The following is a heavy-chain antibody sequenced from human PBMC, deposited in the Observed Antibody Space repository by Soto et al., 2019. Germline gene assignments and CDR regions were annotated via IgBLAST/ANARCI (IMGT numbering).Heavy chain of an antibody. Sequence: EVQLLESGGGLVQPGGSLRLSCAASGFTFNNYAMTWVRQAPGKGLEWVSAISGGGDTTSYADSVKGRFTVSRDGSKNTLYLEMSGLRAEDKALYSCARGRGGSGSLTPRVDFWGQGTLVTVSS. CDR2: ISGGGDTT. D-gene: IGHD3-10*01. CDR1: GFTFNNYA. CDR3: ARGRGGSGSLTPRVDF. J-gene: IGHJ4*02. V-gene: IGHV3-23*01.